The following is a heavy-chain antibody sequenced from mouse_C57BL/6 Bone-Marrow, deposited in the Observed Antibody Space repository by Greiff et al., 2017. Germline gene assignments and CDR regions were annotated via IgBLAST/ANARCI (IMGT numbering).Heavy chain of an antibody. CDR1: GFNIKDDY. CDR2: IDPENGDT. J-gene: IGHJ3*01. Sequence: EVQLQESGAELVRPGASVKLSCTASGFNIKDDYMHWVKQRPEQGLEWIGWIDPENGDTAYASKFQGKATITVDTSSNTAYLQLSILTSADTAVYYCTRIAYWGQGTLVTVSA. V-gene: IGHV14-4*01. CDR3: TRIAY.